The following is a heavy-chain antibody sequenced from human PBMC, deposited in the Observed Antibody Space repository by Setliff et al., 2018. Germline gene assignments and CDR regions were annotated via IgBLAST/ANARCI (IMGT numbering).Heavy chain of an antibody. CDR3: ARLALTGYDSSGYYYALEYYYYMDV. D-gene: IGHD3-22*01. CDR1: GFSFSNYG. V-gene: IGHV3-48*01. Sequence: GESLKISCVVSGFSFSNYGVTWVRQAPGKGLEWISYISTSSGTRYYADSVKGRFTISRDNANQSLYLQMNSLRAEDTAVYYCARLALTGYDSSGYYYALEYYYYMDVWGKGTTVTVSS. CDR2: ISTSSGTR. J-gene: IGHJ6*03.